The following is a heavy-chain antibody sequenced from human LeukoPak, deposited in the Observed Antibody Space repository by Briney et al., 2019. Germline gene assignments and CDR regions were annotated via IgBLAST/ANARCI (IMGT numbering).Heavy chain of an antibody. CDR2: IKSKTDGGTT. Sequence: GGSLRLSCAAFGFTFSNAWMSWVRQAPGKGLEWVGRIKSKTDGGTTDYAAPVKGRFTISRDDSKNTLYLQMNSLKTEDTAVYYCTTVHSSSWRDYYYYGMDVWGKGTTVTVSS. J-gene: IGHJ6*04. V-gene: IGHV3-15*01. CDR1: GFTFSNAW. D-gene: IGHD6-13*01. CDR3: TTVHSSSWRDYYYYGMDV.